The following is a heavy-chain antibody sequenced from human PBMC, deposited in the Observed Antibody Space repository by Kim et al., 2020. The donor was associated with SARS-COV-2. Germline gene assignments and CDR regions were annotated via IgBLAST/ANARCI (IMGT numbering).Heavy chain of an antibody. J-gene: IGHJ3*01. CDR3: ARGRSGPRSLDV. D-gene: IGHD3-3*01. V-gene: IGHV3-53*01. CDR1: GFTVSSNY. CDR2: IYTGGSA. Sequence: EGSLRLSCAASGFTVSSNYMSWVRQAPGKRLEWVSFIYTGGSAHYTDSVMGRFTISRDNSKNTLYLQMNSLRGEDTAVYYCARGRSGPRSLDVWGQGTMV.